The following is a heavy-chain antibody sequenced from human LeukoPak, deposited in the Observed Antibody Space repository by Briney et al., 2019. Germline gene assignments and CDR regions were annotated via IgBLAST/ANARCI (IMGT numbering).Heavy chain of an antibody. J-gene: IGHJ4*02. D-gene: IGHD2-15*01. V-gene: IGHV3-48*01. CDR1: GFTVSSNY. CDR2: INGGGSPI. Sequence: PGRSLRLSCAASGFTVSSNYMSWVRQAPGKGLEWVSYINGGGSPIYYADSVRGRFTISRDNAKNSLYLQMNSLRAEDTAVYYCVRDNPRCCGVVPANIDDYWGQGTLVTVSS. CDR3: VRDNPRCCGVVPANIDDY.